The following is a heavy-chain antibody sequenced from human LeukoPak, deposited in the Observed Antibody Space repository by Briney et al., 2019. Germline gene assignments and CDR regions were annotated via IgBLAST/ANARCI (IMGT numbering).Heavy chain of an antibody. CDR2: VYSGGST. D-gene: IGHD4-11*01. CDR1: GFTVSSNY. CDR3: ARDPYSGLFDY. J-gene: IGHJ4*02. V-gene: IGHV3-66*01. Sequence: GGSLRLSCAASGFTVSSNYMSWVRQAPGKGLEWVSVVYSGGSTYYADSVKGRFTISRDNAKNSLYLQMNSLRAEDTAVYYCARDPYSGLFDYWGQGTLVTVSS.